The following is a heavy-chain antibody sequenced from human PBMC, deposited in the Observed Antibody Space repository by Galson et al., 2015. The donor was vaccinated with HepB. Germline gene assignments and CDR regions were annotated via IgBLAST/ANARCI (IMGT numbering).Heavy chain of an antibody. CDR3: ARVAGSIQGY. D-gene: IGHD1-14*01. V-gene: IGHV1-2*02. CDR2: INPNSGGT. J-gene: IGHJ4*02. Sequence: SVKVSCKASGYTFTGYYMHWVRQAPGQGLEWMVWINPNSGGTNYAQKFQGRVTMTRDTSISTAYMELSRLRSDDTAVYYCARVAGSIQGYWGQGTLVTVSS. CDR1: GYTFTGYY.